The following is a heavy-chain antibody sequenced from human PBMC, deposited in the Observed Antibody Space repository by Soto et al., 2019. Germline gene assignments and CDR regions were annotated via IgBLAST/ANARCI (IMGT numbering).Heavy chain of an antibody. J-gene: IGHJ4*02. Sequence: GGSLRLSCAASGFTFTSYWMHWVRQAPGKGLVWVSRINTDGSSTNYADSVKGRFTISRDNAKNTLYLQMNSLRAEDTAVYFCARDGHWGGDYWGQGTLVTVSS. V-gene: IGHV3-74*01. CDR3: ARDGHWGGDY. CDR2: INTDGSST. CDR1: GFTFTSYW. D-gene: IGHD7-27*01.